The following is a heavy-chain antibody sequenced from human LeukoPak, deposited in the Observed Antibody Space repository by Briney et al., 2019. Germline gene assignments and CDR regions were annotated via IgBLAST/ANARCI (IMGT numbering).Heavy chain of an antibody. V-gene: IGHV3-30*03. CDR3: TTSLAGAFRANYYYGMDV. Sequence: GGSLRLSCAASGFTFSSYGMHWVRQAPGKGLEWVAVISYDGSNKYYADSVKGRFTISRDNSKNTLYLQMNSLRAEDTAVYYCTTSLAGAFRANYYYGMDVWGQGTTVTVSS. CDR2: ISYDGSNK. CDR1: GFTFSSYG. J-gene: IGHJ6*02. D-gene: IGHD1-14*01.